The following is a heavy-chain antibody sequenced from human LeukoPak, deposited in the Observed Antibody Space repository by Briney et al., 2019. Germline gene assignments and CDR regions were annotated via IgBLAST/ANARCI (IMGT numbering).Heavy chain of an antibody. CDR2: ISAYNGHT. D-gene: IGHD1-26*01. Sequence: GASVKVSCKASGYTFTNYGISWVRQAPRQGLEWMGWISAYNGHTNYAQKLQGRVTMTTDTSTTTGYMELRSLRSDDTAVYYCARGIHSGSSGPYYFDYWGRGTLVTVSS. J-gene: IGHJ4*02. CDR3: ARGIHSGSSGPYYFDY. CDR1: GYTFTNYG. V-gene: IGHV1-18*01.